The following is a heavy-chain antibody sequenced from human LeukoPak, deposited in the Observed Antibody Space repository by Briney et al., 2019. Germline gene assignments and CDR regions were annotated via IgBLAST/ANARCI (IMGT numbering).Heavy chain of an antibody. CDR3: ARVSSDFWSGWYFYFDY. D-gene: IGHD3-3*01. V-gene: IGHV4-30-4*08. CDR1: GGSVSSGSYY. CDR2: IYYSGST. Sequence: SETLSLTCTVSGGSVSSGSYYWSWIRQPPGKGLEWIGYIYYSGSTYYNPSLKSRVTIPVDTSKNQFSLKLSSVTAADTAVYYCARVSSDFWSGWYFYFDYWGQGTLVTVSS. J-gene: IGHJ4*02.